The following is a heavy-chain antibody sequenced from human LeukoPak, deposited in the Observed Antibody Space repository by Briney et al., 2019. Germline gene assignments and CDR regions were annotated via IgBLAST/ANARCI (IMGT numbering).Heavy chain of an antibody. CDR1: GYTFTSYV. J-gene: IGHJ3*02. CDR2: INAGNGNT. Sequence: ASVKVSCKASGYTFTSYVMHWVRQAPGQRLEWMGWINAGNGNTKYSQKFQGRVTITRDTSASTAYMELSSLRSEDTAVYYCARSPGTKAFDIWGQGTMVTVSS. CDR3: ARSPGTKAFDI. V-gene: IGHV1-3*01. D-gene: IGHD3-10*01.